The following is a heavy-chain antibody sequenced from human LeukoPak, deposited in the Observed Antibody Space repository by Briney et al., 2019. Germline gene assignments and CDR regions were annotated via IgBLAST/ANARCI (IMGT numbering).Heavy chain of an antibody. CDR3: AKDIYYYDSSRYFQH. J-gene: IGHJ1*01. CDR1: GYIFSGYY. CDR2: INPSSGGT. D-gene: IGHD3-22*01. Sequence: ASVKVSCKTSGYIFSGYYMHWVRQAPGQGLEWMGCINPSSGGTNYTQKFQGRVTMTRDTSISTAYMELSRLRSDDTAVYYCAKDIYYYDSSRYFQHWGQGTLVTVSS. V-gene: IGHV1-2*02.